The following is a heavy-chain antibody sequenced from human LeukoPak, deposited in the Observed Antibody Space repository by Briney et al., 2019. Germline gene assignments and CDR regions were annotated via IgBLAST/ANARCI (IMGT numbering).Heavy chain of an antibody. CDR1: GGTFSSYA. D-gene: IGHD3-22*01. CDR2: IIPIFGTA. Sequence: GSSVKVSCKASGGTFSSYAISWVRQAPGQGLEWVGGIIPIFGTANYAQKFQGRVTITADESTSTAYMELSSLRSEDTAVYYCARSPISYDSTFSVDYWGQGTLVTVSS. CDR3: ARSPISYDSTFSVDY. J-gene: IGHJ4*02. V-gene: IGHV1-69*01.